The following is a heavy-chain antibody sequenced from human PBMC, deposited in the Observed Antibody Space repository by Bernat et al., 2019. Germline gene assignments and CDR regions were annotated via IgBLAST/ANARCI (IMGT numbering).Heavy chain of an antibody. CDR3: ARAAGDGRHSFEY. Sequence: EVQLVESGGDLVQPGGSLRLSCAASGFTFSLYSMNWLCQAPGQGLEWISYIIGSSTTKDYADSVKRRYTISRDNANNALNLQMNSLSDEDTDVYYGARAAGDGRHSFEYWGQGTLVTVSS. CDR2: IIGSSTTK. D-gene: IGHD2-21*01. CDR1: GFTFSLYS. V-gene: IGHV3-48*02. J-gene: IGHJ4*02.